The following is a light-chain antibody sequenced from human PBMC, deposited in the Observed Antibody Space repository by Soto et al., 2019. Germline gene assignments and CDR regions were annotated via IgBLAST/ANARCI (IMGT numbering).Light chain of an antibody. CDR2: DVS. J-gene: IGLJ1*01. V-gene: IGLV2-14*03. CDR3: SSYTSSSTPFYV. Sequence: QSVLTQPASVSGSPGQSITISCTGTSSDVGGYNYVSWYQQHPGKAPKLMIYDVSNRPSGVSNRFSGSKSGNTASLTISGLQAEDEADNYCSSYTSSSTPFYVFVTGTKVTVL. CDR1: SSDVGGYNY.